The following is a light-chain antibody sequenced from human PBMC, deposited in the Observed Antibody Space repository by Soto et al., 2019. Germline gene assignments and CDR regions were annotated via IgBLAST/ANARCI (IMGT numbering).Light chain of an antibody. CDR2: VAS. Sequence: EIVLTQSPATLSVSPGERATLSRRASQYVGRNLAWYQQKPGQAPRLLIYVASARATGVPARFSGSGSGTEFTLTISSLQSEDFAVYYCQQYNDWPRTFGQGTKVEIK. CDR3: QQYNDWPRT. CDR1: QYVGRN. J-gene: IGKJ1*01. V-gene: IGKV3-15*01.